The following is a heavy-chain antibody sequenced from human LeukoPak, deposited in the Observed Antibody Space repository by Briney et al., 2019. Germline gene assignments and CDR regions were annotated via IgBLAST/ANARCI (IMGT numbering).Heavy chain of an antibody. CDR2: ISYDGGNK. CDR3: ARDSFDPTGSDP. V-gene: IGHV3-30*04. J-gene: IGHJ5*02. D-gene: IGHD3-10*01. Sequence: GRSLRLSCAASGFTFSSYAIHWVRQAPGKGLEWVAAISYDGGNKYYADSVKGRFTISRDNSKNTLYLQVNSLRAEDTAVYYCARDSFDPTGSDPWGQGTLVTVSS. CDR1: GFTFSSYA.